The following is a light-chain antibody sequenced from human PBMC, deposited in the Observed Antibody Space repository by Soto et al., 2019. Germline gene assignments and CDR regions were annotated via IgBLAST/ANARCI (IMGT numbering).Light chain of an antibody. Sequence: EIVLTQSPGTLSLSPGERATLSCRASQSVTSPFLAWYQQKPGQPPRLLIYSTSGRATGIPDRFSGSGSGTDFTLTIISLEPEDSAVYYCQQYWSSPRTFGQGTKVEV. CDR2: STS. V-gene: IGKV3-20*01. CDR1: QSVTSPF. CDR3: QQYWSSPRT. J-gene: IGKJ1*01.